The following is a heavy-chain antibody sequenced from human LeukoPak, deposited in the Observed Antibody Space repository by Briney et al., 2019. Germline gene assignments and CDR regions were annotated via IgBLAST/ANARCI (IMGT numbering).Heavy chain of an antibody. D-gene: IGHD2-2*01. CDR2: IIPILGIA. CDR1: GGTFSSYA. Sequence: AAVTVSCKASGGTFSSYAISGVRQAPGQGLAWMGRIIPILGIANYAQKFQGRVTITAEKSTSTAYMELSSLRSEDTAVYYCARGYAFSPDDAFDIWGQGTMVTVSS. CDR3: ARGYAFSPDDAFDI. J-gene: IGHJ3*02. V-gene: IGHV1-69*04.